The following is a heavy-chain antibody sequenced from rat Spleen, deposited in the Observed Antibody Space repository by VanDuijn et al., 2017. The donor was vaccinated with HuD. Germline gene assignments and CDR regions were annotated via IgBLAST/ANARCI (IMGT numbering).Heavy chain of an antibody. CDR2: ISPDGGDT. Sequence: EVQLVESGGGLVQPGGSLKLSCVASGFTFNNYWMTWIRQAPGEGLEWLSSISPDGGDTYYRDSVKGRFTISRDTAKSTLYLQMDSLGSEDTATYYCATAGSRISRFAYWGQGTLVTVSS. CDR1: GFTFNNYW. V-gene: IGHV5-31*01. J-gene: IGHJ3*01. CDR3: ATAGSRISRFAY. D-gene: IGHD2-7*01.